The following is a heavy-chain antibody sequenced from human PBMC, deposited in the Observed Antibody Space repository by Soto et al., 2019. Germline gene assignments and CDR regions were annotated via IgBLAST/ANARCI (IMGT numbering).Heavy chain of an antibody. D-gene: IGHD3-22*01. CDR3: AADYYDSSGYF. Sequence: SETLSLTCAVYGGSFSGYYWSWIRQPPGKGLEWIGEINHSGSTNYNPSLKSRVTISVDTSKNQFSLKLSSVTAADTAVYYCAADYYDSSGYFRGQGTLVTVPQ. J-gene: IGHJ4*02. V-gene: IGHV4-34*01. CDR2: INHSGST. CDR1: GGSFSGYY.